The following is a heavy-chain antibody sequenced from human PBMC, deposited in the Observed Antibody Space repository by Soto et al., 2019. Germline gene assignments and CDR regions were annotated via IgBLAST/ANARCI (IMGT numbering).Heavy chain of an antibody. J-gene: IGHJ4*02. CDR1: GFTFSSYG. CDR3: AIGVYNLNYFDY. D-gene: IGHD1-1*01. Sequence: PGGSLRLSCAASGFTFSSYGMHWVRQAPGKGLEWVAVIWYVGSNKYYADSVKGRFTISRDNSKNTLYLQMNSLRAEDTAVYYYAIGVYNLNYFDYWGQGTLVTVSS. V-gene: IGHV3-33*01. CDR2: IWYVGSNK.